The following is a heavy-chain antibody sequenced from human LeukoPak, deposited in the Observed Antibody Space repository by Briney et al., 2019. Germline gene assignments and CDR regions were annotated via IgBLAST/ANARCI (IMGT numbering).Heavy chain of an antibody. CDR3: ANDPPPSGITGTTGEWFDP. D-gene: IGHD1-7*01. J-gene: IGHJ5*02. CDR1: GFTFSSYA. Sequence: GGSLRLSCAASGFTFSSYAMSWVRQAPGKGLEWVSAVSGSGGSTYYADSVKGRFTISRDNSKNTLYLQMNSLRAEDTAVYYCANDPPPSGITGTTGEWFDPWGQGTLVTVSS. V-gene: IGHV3-23*01. CDR2: VSGSGGST.